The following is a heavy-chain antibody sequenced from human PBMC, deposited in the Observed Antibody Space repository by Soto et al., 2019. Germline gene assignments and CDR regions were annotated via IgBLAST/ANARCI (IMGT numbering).Heavy chain of an antibody. V-gene: IGHV3-30*18. D-gene: IGHD6-19*01. CDR2: TSYDGKNK. CDR3: AKDLRPMYSSGWYDY. J-gene: IGHJ4*02. CDR1: GFTFSNFV. Sequence: HPGGSLRLSCAASGFTFSNFVMHWVRQAPGKGLEWVAATSYDGKNKYYADSVKGRFTISRDNSKNTLYLQMNSLRAEDTAVYYCAKDLRPMYSSGWYDYWGQGTLVTVSS.